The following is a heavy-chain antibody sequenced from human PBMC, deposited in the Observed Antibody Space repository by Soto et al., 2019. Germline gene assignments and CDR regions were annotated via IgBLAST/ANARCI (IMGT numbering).Heavy chain of an antibody. D-gene: IGHD2-8*02. CDR3: ARIDCTGNNCNPYYHYGMDV. Sequence: QEQLVESGGGVVQPGRSLRLSCAASGFTFNTYGMHWVRQIPGNGLQWVAIIWYDGSIKYYADSVKGRFTVSRDNSKNTLYLEMNSLRDEDTAVYYCARIDCTGNNCNPYYHYGMDVW. J-gene: IGHJ6*01. CDR1: GFTFNTYG. V-gene: IGHV3-33*01. CDR2: IWYDGSIK.